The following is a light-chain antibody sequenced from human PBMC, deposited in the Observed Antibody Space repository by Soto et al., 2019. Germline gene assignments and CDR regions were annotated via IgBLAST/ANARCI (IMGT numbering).Light chain of an antibody. J-gene: IGLJ1*01. CDR2: DVS. Sequence: QSVLTQPGSVSGSPGQSVTISCTGTSXDVGGYNYVSWYQQHPGKAPKLMIYDVSKRPSGVPDRFSGSKSGNTASLTISGLQAEDEADYYCCSYAGSYTFYVFGTGTKVTVL. CDR3: CSYAGSYTFYV. CDR1: SXDVGGYNY. V-gene: IGLV2-11*01.